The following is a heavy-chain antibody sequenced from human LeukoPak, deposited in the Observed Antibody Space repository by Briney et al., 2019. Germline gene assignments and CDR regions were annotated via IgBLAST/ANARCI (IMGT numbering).Heavy chain of an antibody. CDR1: GFTFSSYD. CDR3: ARATYYYDSSGGRGAFDI. D-gene: IGHD3-22*01. J-gene: IGHJ3*02. V-gene: IGHV3-13*04. Sequence: GGSLRLSCAASGFTFSSYDMHWVRQATGKGLEWVSAIGTAGDTYYPGSVEGRFTISRENAKNSLHLQMNSLRAGDTAVYYCARATYYYDSSGGRGAFDIWGQGTMVTVSS. CDR2: IGTAGDT.